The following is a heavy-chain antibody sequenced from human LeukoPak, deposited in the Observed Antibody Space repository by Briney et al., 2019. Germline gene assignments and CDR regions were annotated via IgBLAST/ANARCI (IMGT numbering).Heavy chain of an antibody. Sequence: GGSLRLSCAASGFTFSSYGMHWVRQAPGKGLEWVAVIWYDGSNKYYADSVKGRFTISRDNSKNTLYPQMNSLRAEDTAVYYCARDTLLGYCSSTSCSVGANAFDIWGQGTMVTVSS. D-gene: IGHD2-2*01. J-gene: IGHJ3*02. CDR3: ARDTLLGYCSSTSCSVGANAFDI. CDR2: IWYDGSNK. V-gene: IGHV3-33*01. CDR1: GFTFSSYG.